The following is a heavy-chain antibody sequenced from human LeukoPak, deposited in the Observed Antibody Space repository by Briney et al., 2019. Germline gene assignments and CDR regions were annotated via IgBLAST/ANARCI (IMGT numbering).Heavy chain of an antibody. Sequence: PGGSLRLSCAASGFTFSSFAMSWVRRTPGKGLEWVSGISGSGDNTLYADSVKDRFTISRDNSKNTLYLEMNSLRAEDTAIYYCAKMKGHLLLKYYMDVWGQGTTVTVSS. CDR3: AKMKGHLLLKYYMDV. D-gene: IGHD1-26*01. V-gene: IGHV3-23*01. J-gene: IGHJ6*01. CDR1: GFTFSSFA. CDR2: ISGSGDNT.